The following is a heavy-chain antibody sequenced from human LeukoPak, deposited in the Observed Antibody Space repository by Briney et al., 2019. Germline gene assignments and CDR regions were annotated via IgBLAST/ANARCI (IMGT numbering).Heavy chain of an antibody. CDR2: IYTRGST. CDR1: GGSLSSGSYY. J-gene: IGHJ4*02. V-gene: IGHV4-61*02. D-gene: IGHD4-11*01. CDR3: ARDQFPMTTNIYFDY. Sequence: PSQTLSLTCTVSGGSLSSGSYYWSWIRQPAGKGLEWIGRIYTRGSTNYNPSLKSRVTISVDTSKNQFSLKLSSVTAADTAVYYCARDQFPMTTNIYFDYWGQGTLVTVSS.